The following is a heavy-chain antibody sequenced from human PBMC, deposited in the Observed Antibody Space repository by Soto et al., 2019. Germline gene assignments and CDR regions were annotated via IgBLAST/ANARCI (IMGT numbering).Heavy chain of an antibody. J-gene: IGHJ4*02. CDR3: ARTLEYSSSFSDC. D-gene: IGHD6-6*01. Sequence: GGSLRLSCAASGFIFSSYAMHWVRQAPGKGLEWVAIISYDGSNKYYADSVKGRFTISRDNSKNTLYLQMNSLRAEDTAVYYCARTLEYSSSFSDCWGQGTLVTVSS. V-gene: IGHV3-30-3*01. CDR1: GFIFSSYA. CDR2: ISYDGSNK.